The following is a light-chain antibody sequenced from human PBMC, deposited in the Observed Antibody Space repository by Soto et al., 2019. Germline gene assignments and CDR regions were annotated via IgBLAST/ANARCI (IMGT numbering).Light chain of an antibody. CDR3: QQSYSTWT. V-gene: IGKV1-39*01. J-gene: IGKJ1*01. Sequence: DIQRTQSPSSLSAAVGDRVAITCRASQSISSYLNWYQQKPGKAPKLLIYAASSLQSGVPSRFSGSGSGTDFTLTISSLQPEDFATYYCQQSYSTWTFGQGTKVDIK. CDR1: QSISSY. CDR2: AAS.